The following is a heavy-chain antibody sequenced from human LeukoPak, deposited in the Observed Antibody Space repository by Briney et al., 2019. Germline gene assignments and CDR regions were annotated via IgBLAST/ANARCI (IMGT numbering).Heavy chain of an antibody. V-gene: IGHV4-39*01. Sequence: ASETLSLTCTVSGGSISSRSYYWGWIRQPPGKGLEWIGSIYYSGSTYYNPSLQSRVTISVDTSKNQFSLKLNSVTAADTAVYYCASFYCSGGSCYQYFSYYYMDVWGKGTTVTISS. D-gene: IGHD2-15*01. CDR1: GGSISSRSYY. CDR3: ASFYCSGGSCYQYFSYYYMDV. CDR2: IYYSGST. J-gene: IGHJ6*03.